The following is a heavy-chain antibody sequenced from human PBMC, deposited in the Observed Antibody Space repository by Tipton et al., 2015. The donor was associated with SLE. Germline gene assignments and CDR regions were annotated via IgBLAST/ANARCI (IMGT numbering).Heavy chain of an antibody. Sequence: LRLSCTVSGGSISSYYWSWIRQPAGKGLEWIGRIYTSGSTNYNPPPKSRVTMSVDTSKNQFSLKLSSVTAADTAVYYCARETGGWFDPWGQGTLVTVSS. D-gene: IGHD1-14*01. V-gene: IGHV4-4*07. J-gene: IGHJ5*02. CDR1: GGSISSYY. CDR3: ARETGGWFDP. CDR2: IYTSGST.